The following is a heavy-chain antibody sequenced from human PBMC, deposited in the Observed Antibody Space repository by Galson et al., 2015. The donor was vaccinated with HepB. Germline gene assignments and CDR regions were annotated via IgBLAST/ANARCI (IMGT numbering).Heavy chain of an antibody. Sequence: LSLTCTVSGGSISSSSYYWGWLRQPPGKGLEWIGSFYYTGNTHYNPSLKSRVTISGDTSKNQFSLKPNSVTAADTAVYYCARHESESKTYAADNWGQGTLVNVAS. V-gene: IGHV4-39*01. CDR3: ARHESESKTYAADN. D-gene: IGHD2-2*01. CDR1: GGSISSSSYY. J-gene: IGHJ4*02. CDR2: FYYTGNT.